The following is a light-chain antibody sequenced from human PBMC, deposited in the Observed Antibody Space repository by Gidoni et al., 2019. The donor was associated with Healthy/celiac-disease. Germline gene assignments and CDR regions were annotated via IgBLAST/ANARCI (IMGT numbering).Light chain of an antibody. CDR1: QDISSY. J-gene: IGKJ5*01. CDR3: QQYDNIPIT. V-gene: IGKV1-33*01. CDR2: DAS. Sequence: IHMTQSPSSLSASVGDRVTITCQASQDISSYLNWYQQKPGKAPKLLIYDASNLETGVPSRFSGSGSGTDFTFTISSLQPEDIATYYCQQYDNIPITFGQGTRLEIK.